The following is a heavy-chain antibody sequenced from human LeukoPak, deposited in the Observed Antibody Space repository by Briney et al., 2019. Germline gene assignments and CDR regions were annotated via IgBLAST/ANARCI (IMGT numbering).Heavy chain of an antibody. V-gene: IGHV3-11*01. CDR1: GFTFSDYY. Sequence: GGSLRLSCAASGFTFSDYYMSWIRQAPGKGLEWVSYISSSDSTIYYADSVKGRFTISRDNAKNSLYLQMNSLRAEDTAVYYCARDIDSHGGNSDGMAWGQGTLVTVSS. J-gene: IGHJ5*02. CDR3: ARDIDSHGGNSDGMA. CDR2: ISSSDSTI. D-gene: IGHD4-23*01.